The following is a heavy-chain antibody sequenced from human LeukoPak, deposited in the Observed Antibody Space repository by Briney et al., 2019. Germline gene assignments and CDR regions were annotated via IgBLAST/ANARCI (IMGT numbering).Heavy chain of an antibody. D-gene: IGHD3-3*01. CDR1: GGSISSYY. CDR2: IYYSGGT. Sequence: SETLSLTCTVSGGSISSYYWSWIRQPPGKGLEWIGYIYYSGGTNYNPSLKSRVTISVDTSKNQFSLKLSSVTAADTAVYYCARGADVLRFLEPNYYYYMDVWGKGTTVTVSS. V-gene: IGHV4-59*01. J-gene: IGHJ6*03. CDR3: ARGADVLRFLEPNYYYYMDV.